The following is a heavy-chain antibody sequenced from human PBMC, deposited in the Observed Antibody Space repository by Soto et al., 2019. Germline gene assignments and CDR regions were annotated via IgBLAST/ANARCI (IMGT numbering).Heavy chain of an antibody. CDR3: ARGQVVAAQH. V-gene: IGHV4-30-2*01. D-gene: IGHD2-15*01. J-gene: IGHJ4*02. CDR2: IYHSGST. CDR1: GGSISSGGYS. Sequence: QLQLQESGSGLVKPSQTLSLTCAVSGGSISSGGYSWSWIRQPPGKGLEWIGYIYHSGSTYYNPSLRRRVTIQVERSKNKFSLKLSSVTAADTAVYYCARGQVVAAQHWGQGTLVTVSS.